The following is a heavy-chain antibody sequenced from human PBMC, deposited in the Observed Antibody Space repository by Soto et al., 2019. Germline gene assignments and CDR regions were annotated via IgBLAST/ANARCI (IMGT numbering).Heavy chain of an antibody. J-gene: IGHJ4*02. Sequence: PGGSLRLSCAASGFTFRTYAMNWVRQAPGKGLEWVSTISGTNGRTYYADSVKGRFTISRDNSKDTLFLQMNSLRAEDTAIYYCARELDIVVVPSAISYWGQGTLVTAPQ. V-gene: IGHV3-23*01. CDR3: ARELDIVVVPSAISY. CDR2: ISGTNGRT. CDR1: GFTFRTYA. D-gene: IGHD2-2*02.